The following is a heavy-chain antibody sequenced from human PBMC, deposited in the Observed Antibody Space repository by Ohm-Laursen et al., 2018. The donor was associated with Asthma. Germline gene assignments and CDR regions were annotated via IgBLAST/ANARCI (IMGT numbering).Heavy chain of an antibody. V-gene: IGHV3-7*02. CDR2: IYPDGGEK. CDR1: GLPFSNFW. J-gene: IGHJ6*02. D-gene: IGHD3-9*01. Sequence: SLRLSCAASGLPFSNFWMSWVRQAPGKGLEGVANIYPDGGEKYYVDSVDGRFTISRDNAKNSLYLQMNSLRAEDTAVYYCARGVNEASYYDILTGWFYYYYGMDVWGQGTTVTVSS. CDR3: ARGVNEASYYDILTGWFYYYYGMDV.